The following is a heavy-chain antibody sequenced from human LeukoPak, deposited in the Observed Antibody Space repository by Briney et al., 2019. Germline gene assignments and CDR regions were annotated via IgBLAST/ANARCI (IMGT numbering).Heavy chain of an antibody. CDR3: ARGENNYGYYCFDY. Sequence: GGSLRLSCAASGFTFSSYSTNWVRQAPGKGLEWVSSISRSSNYIYYADSVKGRFTTSRDNAKNSLYLQINSLRAEDTSVYYCARGENNYGYYCFDYWGQGTLVTVSS. J-gene: IGHJ4*02. CDR1: GFTFSSYS. V-gene: IGHV3-21*01. D-gene: IGHD5-24*01. CDR2: ISRSSNYI.